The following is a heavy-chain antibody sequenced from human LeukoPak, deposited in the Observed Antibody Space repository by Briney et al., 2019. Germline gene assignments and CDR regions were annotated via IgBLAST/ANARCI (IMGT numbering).Heavy chain of an antibody. D-gene: IGHD3-22*01. J-gene: IGHJ4*02. Sequence: GLEWVXXISYDGXNKYSADSVKGRFTISRDNSKNTLYLQMNSLRAEDTAVYYCARDKYYYDSSGYYLKASYFDYWGQGTLVTVSS. CDR2: ISYDGXNK. V-gene: IGHV3-30*04. CDR3: ARDKYYYDSSGYYLKASYFDY.